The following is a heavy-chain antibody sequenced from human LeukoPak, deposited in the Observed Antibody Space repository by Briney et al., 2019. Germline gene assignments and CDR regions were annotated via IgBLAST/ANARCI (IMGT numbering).Heavy chain of an antibody. CDR1: RFTFSSYG. V-gene: IGHV3-30*18. J-gene: IGHJ3*02. CDR3: AKVKGEVIGAFDI. Sequence: GRSLRLSCVASRFTFSSYGMHWVRQAPGEGLEWVAVISYDGNNRYYADSVKGRFTISRYNSKNTLYLQMNSQRAEDTAVYYCAKVKGEVIGAFDIWGQGTMVTVSS. D-gene: IGHD3-16*01. CDR2: ISYDGNNR.